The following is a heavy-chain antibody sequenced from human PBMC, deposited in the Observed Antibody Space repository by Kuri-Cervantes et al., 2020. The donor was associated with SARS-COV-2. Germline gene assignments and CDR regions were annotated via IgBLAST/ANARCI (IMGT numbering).Heavy chain of an antibody. CDR3: ARGGTMIRGDIIDI. CDR1: GYTFTSYG. V-gene: IGHV1-18*04. D-gene: IGHD3-10*01. CDR2: LSAYNGST. Sequence: ASVKVSCKASGYTFTSYGISWVRQAPGQGLEWMGWLSAYNGSTNYAQKLRGRVTMTTETSTSTAYMELRSLRSDDTAVYYCARGGTMIRGDIIDIWGQGTMVTVSS. J-gene: IGHJ3*02.